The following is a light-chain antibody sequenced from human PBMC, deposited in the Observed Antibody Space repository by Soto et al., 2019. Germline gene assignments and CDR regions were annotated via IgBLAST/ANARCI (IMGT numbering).Light chain of an antibody. CDR1: SSNMGSNS. CDR2: SNT. V-gene: IGLV1-47*01. J-gene: IGLJ2*01. Sequence: QSVLTQPPSASGTPGQRVTISCSGSSSNMGSNSVHWYKQLPGTAPQLLIYSNTQRPSGVPDQFSGSKSGTSASLAISGLLSEDEADYYCAAWDDSRSGVVFGGGTKLTVL. CDR3: AAWDDSRSGVV.